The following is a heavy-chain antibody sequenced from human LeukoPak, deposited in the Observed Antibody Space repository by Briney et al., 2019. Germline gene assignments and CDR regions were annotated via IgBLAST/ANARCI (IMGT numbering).Heavy chain of an antibody. CDR1: GFTFGDYA. CDR3: TRDGGYSYVHFDY. CDR2: IRSKAYGGTT. J-gene: IGHJ4*02. D-gene: IGHD5-18*01. Sequence: GGSLRLSCTASGFTFGDYAMSWFRKAPGKGLEWVGFIRSKAYGGTTEYAASVKGRFTISRDDSKSIAYLQMNSLKTEDTAVYYCTRDGGYSYVHFDYWGQGTLVTVSS. V-gene: IGHV3-49*03.